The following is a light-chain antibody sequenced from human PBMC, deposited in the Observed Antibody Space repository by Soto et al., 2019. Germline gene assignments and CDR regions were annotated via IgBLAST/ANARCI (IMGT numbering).Light chain of an antibody. CDR2: GAS. Sequence: EIVMTQSPATLSASVGERATLSCRASQSVSSKLAWYQKKPGQAPRLLIYGASTRATGIPARFSGSESGTEFTLTISSLQSEDFAVYYCQQYNDWPPQLTFGGGTKVEIK. J-gene: IGKJ4*01. CDR1: QSVSSK. V-gene: IGKV3-15*01. CDR3: QQYNDWPPQLT.